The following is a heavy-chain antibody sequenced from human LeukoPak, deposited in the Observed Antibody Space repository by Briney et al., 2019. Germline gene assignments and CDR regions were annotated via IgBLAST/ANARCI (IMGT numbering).Heavy chain of an antibody. CDR1: GGSISSYY. Sequence: SETLSLTCTVSGGSISSYYWSWIRQPAGKGLEWIGRIYTSGSTNYNPSLKSRVTMSVDTSKNQFSLKLGSVTAADTAVYYCARIKEDYSSGWYARFDYWGQGTLVTVSS. V-gene: IGHV4-4*07. CDR3: ARIKEDYSSGWYARFDY. CDR2: IYTSGST. J-gene: IGHJ4*02. D-gene: IGHD6-19*01.